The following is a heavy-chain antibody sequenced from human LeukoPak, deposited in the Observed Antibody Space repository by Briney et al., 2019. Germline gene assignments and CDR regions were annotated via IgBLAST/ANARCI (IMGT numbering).Heavy chain of an antibody. CDR1: GGSISSYY. V-gene: IGHV4-4*07. J-gene: IGHJ5*02. Sequence: PSETLSLTCTVSGGSISSYYWSWIRQPAGKGLEWIGRIYTSGSTKYNPSLKSRVTMSVDTSKNQFSLKLSSVTAADTAVYYCARDGGIGQQPFNWFDPWGQGTLVTVSS. D-gene: IGHD6-13*01. CDR2: IYTSGST. CDR3: ARDGGIGQQPFNWFDP.